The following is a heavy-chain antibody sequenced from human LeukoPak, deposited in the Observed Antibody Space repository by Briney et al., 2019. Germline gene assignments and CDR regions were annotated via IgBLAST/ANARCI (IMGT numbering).Heavy chain of an antibody. CDR2: INPSGGST. V-gene: IGHV1-46*01. CDR1: GYTFTSYY. D-gene: IGHD2-2*01. Sequence: ASVKVSCKASGYTFTSYYMHWVRQAPGQGPEWMGIINPSGGSTSYAQKFQGRVTMTRDTSTSTVYMELSSLRSEDTAVYYCARDPRIVVVPAAIGRWFDPWGQGTLVTVSS. CDR3: ARDPRIVVVPAAIGRWFDP. J-gene: IGHJ5*02.